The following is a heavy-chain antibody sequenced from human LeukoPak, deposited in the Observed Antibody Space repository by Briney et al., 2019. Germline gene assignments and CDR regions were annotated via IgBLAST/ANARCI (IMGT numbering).Heavy chain of an antibody. V-gene: IGHV4-59*01. CDR2: IYDSGSA. CDR1: GGSISSYY. D-gene: IGHD6-13*01. CDR3: ARERAAAFDY. Sequence: SETLSLTCTVSGGSISSYYWSWIRQPPGKGLEWIGYIYDSGSANYNPSLKSRVTISVDTSKNQFSLKLSSVTAADTAVYYCARERAAAFDYWGQGTLVTVSS. J-gene: IGHJ4*02.